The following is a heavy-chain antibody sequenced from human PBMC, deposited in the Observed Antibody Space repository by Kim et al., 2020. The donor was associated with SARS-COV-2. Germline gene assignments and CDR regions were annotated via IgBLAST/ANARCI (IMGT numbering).Heavy chain of an antibody. J-gene: IGHJ4*02. V-gene: IGHV1-2*02. Sequence: ASVKVSCKASGYTFTGYYMHWVRQAPGQGLEWMGWINPNSGGTNYAQKFQGRVTMTRDTSISTAYMELSRLRSDDTAVYYCARDWSGDGYNLLLDYWGQGTLVTVSS. CDR3: ARDWSGDGYNLLLDY. CDR2: INPNSGGT. CDR1: GYTFTGYY. D-gene: IGHD3-3*01.